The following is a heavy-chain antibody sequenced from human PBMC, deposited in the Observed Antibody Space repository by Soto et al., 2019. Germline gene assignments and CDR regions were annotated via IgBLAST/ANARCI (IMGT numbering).Heavy chain of an antibody. D-gene: IGHD2-2*02. Sequence: AVKVSCKASGGTFSSYAISWVRQAPGQGXEWMGGIIPIFGTANYAQKFQGRVTITADGSTSTAYMELSSLRSEDTAVYYCARLRYCSSTSCYREGCDPWGQGTLVTVSS. CDR3: ARLRYCSSTSCYREGCDP. V-gene: IGHV1-69*13. CDR2: IIPIFGTA. J-gene: IGHJ5*02. CDR1: GGTFSSYA.